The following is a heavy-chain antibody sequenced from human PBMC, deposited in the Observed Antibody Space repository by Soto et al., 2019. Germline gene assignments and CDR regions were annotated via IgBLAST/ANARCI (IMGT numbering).Heavy chain of an antibody. Sequence: SETLSLTCTVSGGSISSGDYYWSWIRQPPGKGLEWIGYIYYSGSTYYNPSLKSRVTISVDTSKNQFSLKLSSVTAADTAVYYCARGLLWFGEPRTFDYWGQGTLVTVSS. CDR2: IYYSGST. J-gene: IGHJ4*02. V-gene: IGHV4-30-4*01. CDR3: ARGLLWFGEPRTFDY. CDR1: GGSISSGDYY. D-gene: IGHD3-10*01.